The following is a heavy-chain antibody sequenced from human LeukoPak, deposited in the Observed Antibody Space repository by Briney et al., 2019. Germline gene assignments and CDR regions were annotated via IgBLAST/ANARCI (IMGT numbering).Heavy chain of an antibody. J-gene: IGHJ4*02. Sequence: GGSLRLSCAASGFTFSSYAMHWVRQAPGKGLEWVAVISYDGSNKYYADSVKGRFTVSRDSSKNTLYLQMNSLRAEDTAVYYCARDSPFGRSGWYSSLFDYWGQGTLVTVSS. CDR2: ISYDGSNK. CDR3: ARDSPFGRSGWYSSLFDY. V-gene: IGHV3-30-3*01. CDR1: GFTFSSYA. D-gene: IGHD6-19*01.